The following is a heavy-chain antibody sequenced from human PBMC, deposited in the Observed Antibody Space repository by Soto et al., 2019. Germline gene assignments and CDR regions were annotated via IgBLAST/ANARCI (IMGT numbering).Heavy chain of an antibody. D-gene: IGHD3-3*02. CDR1: GDSISSSNSH. V-gene: IGHV4-39*01. Sequence: ETLSRTCTVSGDSISSSNSHWGWTRQPPGKGLEYIGSVYYGGAIFYSGNIYYNPSLKSRVTISVDTSKNQFSLRLSSVTAADTGVYYCVRYDRINMKPYSPEGFHIWGQGTMVTVSS. CDR2: VYYGGAIFYSGNI. CDR3: VRYDRINMKPYSPEGFHI. J-gene: IGHJ3*02.